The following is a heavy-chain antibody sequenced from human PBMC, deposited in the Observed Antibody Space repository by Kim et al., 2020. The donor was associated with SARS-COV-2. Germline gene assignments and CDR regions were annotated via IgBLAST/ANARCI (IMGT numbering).Heavy chain of an antibody. CDR1: GYTFTSYD. CDR3: AKSSGWSNWFDP. CDR2: MNPNSGNT. D-gene: IGHD6-19*01. V-gene: IGHV1-8*01. J-gene: IGHJ5*02. Sequence: ASVKVSCKASGYTFTSYDINWVRQATGQGLEWMGWMNPNSGNTGYAQKFQGRVTMTRNTSISTAYMELSSLRSEDTAVYYCAKSSGWSNWFDPWGQGTLVTVSS.